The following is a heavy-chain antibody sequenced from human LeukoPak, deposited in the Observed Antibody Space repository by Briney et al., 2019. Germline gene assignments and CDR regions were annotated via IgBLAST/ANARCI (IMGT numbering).Heavy chain of an antibody. CDR2: IHHSGSRFESGST. Sequence: PSETLSLTCTVSGSSITNNNYWAWIRQSPGKGLEWMGSIHHSGSRFESGSTHYNPSLRGRITVSADPSKNQFSLTLTSVTAADTAVYFCARNASSGFFNDWSQGSLVTVSS. CDR3: ARNASSGFFND. CDR1: GSSITNNNY. J-gene: IGHJ1*01. V-gene: IGHV4-38-2*02. D-gene: IGHD3-22*01.